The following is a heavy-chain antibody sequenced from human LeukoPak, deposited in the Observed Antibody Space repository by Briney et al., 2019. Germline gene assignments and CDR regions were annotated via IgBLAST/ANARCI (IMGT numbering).Heavy chain of an antibody. D-gene: IGHD2-15*01. CDR3: AKASYCSGGSCYLVDY. CDR1: GLTFSSYA. V-gene: IGHV3-23*01. Sequence: GGSPRLPCAASGLTFSSYAMSWVSQAPGKGLEWVSAISGSGGSTYYADSVKGRFAISRDNSKNTLYLQMNSLRAEDTAVYYCAKASYCSGGSCYLVDYWGQGTLVTVSS. J-gene: IGHJ4*02. CDR2: ISGSGGST.